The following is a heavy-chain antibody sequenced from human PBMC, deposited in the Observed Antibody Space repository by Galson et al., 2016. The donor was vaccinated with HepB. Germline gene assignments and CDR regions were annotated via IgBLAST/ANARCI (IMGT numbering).Heavy chain of an antibody. CDR3: ARENSPWAWRAFDI. J-gene: IGHJ3*02. D-gene: IGHD2/OR15-2a*01. CDR2: ITDSSDSI. Sequence: CAASGFTFSRYTMHWVRQAPGKGLEWVSSITDSSDSIYYVDSVKGRFTISRDNAKNSLDLHMDSLRAEDTAVYYCARENSPWAWRAFDIWGQGTVGTVSS. CDR1: GFTFSRYT. V-gene: IGHV3-21*01.